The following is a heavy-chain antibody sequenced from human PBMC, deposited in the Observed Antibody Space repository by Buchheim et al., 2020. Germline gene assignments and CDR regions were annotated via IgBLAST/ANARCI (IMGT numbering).Heavy chain of an antibody. V-gene: IGHV3-23*01. CDR3: AKKGPSSYDSSGYYLSY. CDR1: GFTFSSYA. J-gene: IGHJ4*02. D-gene: IGHD3-22*01. Sequence: EVQLLESGGGLVQPGGSLRLSCAASGFTFSSYAMSWVRQAPGKGLEWVSAISGSGGSTYYADSLKGRFTISIDNSRNTLYLPMSSRRAEDTAVYYCAKKGPSSYDSSGYYLSYWGQGTL. CDR2: ISGSGGST.